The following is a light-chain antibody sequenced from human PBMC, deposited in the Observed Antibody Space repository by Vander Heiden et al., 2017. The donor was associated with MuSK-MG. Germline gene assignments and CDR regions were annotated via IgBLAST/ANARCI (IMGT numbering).Light chain of an antibody. CDR1: QSISSW. J-gene: IGKJ4*01. V-gene: IGKV1-5*03. Sequence: DIQMTQSPSTLSASVGDRVTITCRASQSISSWLAWYQQKPGKALKLLIYKASSLESGVPSRFSGSGYGTEFTLTISSLQPDDFAPYYCQQYNSYSPLTFGGGTKVEIK. CDR3: QQYNSYSPLT. CDR2: KAS.